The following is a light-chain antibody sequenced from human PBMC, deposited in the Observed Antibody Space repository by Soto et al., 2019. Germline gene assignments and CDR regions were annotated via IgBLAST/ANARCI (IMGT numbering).Light chain of an antibody. V-gene: IGKV3-20*01. CDR1: QSADSNY. Sequence: PGERATLSCRASQSADSNYLAWYQQRPGQAPRLLVYGASRRASGIPERFSGSGSGTDFTLTISRLEPEDFAVYYCQQYGSSRRLTFGGGTTGDTK. CDR2: GAS. CDR3: QQYGSSRRLT. J-gene: IGKJ4*01.